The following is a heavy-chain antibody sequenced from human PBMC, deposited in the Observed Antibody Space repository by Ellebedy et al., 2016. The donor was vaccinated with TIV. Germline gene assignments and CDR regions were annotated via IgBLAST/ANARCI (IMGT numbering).Heavy chain of an antibody. CDR2: IHYSGRT. CDR1: SGSITGHH. Sequence: SETLSLTCTVSSGSITGHHWSWVRRPPGKGLEWIGYIHYSGRTNYNPSLESRITISVDTSKNQFSLTLSSVTAADTAVYYCAKLSAIAIAGPNYYHSMDVWGQGTTVTVSS. J-gene: IGHJ6*02. V-gene: IGHV4-59*11. D-gene: IGHD6-13*01. CDR3: AKLSAIAIAGPNYYHSMDV.